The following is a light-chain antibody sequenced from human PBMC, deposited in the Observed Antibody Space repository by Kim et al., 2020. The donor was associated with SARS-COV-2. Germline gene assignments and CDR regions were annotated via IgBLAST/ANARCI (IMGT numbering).Light chain of an antibody. CDR2: KFS. J-gene: IGKJ1*01. CDR3: VQGTHWPPT. V-gene: IGKV2-30*01. CDR1: QSLVYSDGNTS. Sequence: PAAISCRSSQSLVYSDGNTSLTWFHQRPGQSPRRLVYKFSSRDSGVPDRFSGSVSGTDFTLKISRVEADDVGIYYCVQGTHWPPTFGQGTKVDIK.